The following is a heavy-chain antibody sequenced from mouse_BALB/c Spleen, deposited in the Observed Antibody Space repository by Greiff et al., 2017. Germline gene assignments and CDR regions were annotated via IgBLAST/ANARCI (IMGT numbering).Heavy chain of an antibody. D-gene: IGHD2-10*02. J-gene: IGHJ4*01. V-gene: IGHV3-8*02. CDR2: ISYSGST. CDR1: GDSITSGY. CDR3: ARKGYGKVYAMDY. Sequence: EVMLVESGPSLVKPSQTLSLTCSVTGDSITSGYWNWIRKFPGNKLEYMGYISYSGSTYYNPSLKSRISITRDTSKNQYYLQLNSVTTEDTATYYCARKGYGKVYAMDYWGQGTSVTVSS.